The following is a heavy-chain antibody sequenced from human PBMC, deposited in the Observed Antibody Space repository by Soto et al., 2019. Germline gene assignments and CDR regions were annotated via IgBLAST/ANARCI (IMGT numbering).Heavy chain of an antibody. V-gene: IGHV1-69*13. CDR1: GGTFSSYA. D-gene: IGHD6-13*01. CDR3: ARVGNSSSLYYYYYGMDV. CDR2: IIPIFGTA. Sequence: GASVKVSCKASGGTFSSYAISWVRQAPGQGLEWMGGIIPIFGTANYAQKFQGRVTITADESTSTAYMELSSLRSEDTAVYYCARVGNSSSLYYYYYGMDVWGQGTTVTVS. J-gene: IGHJ6*02.